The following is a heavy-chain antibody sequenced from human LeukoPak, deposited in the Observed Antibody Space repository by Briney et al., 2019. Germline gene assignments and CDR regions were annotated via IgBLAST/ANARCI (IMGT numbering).Heavy chain of an antibody. D-gene: IGHD6-13*01. Sequence: GGSLRLSCAASGFTFSSYARTWVRQAPGKGLEWVSAIGGSGTSTYYADSVKGRFTISRDNSKNTLYVQMNSLRADDTAVYYCARGTAWYSSSWYFDYWGQGTLVTVSS. V-gene: IGHV3-23*01. J-gene: IGHJ4*02. CDR2: IGGSGTST. CDR3: ARGTAWYSSSWYFDY. CDR1: GFTFSSYA.